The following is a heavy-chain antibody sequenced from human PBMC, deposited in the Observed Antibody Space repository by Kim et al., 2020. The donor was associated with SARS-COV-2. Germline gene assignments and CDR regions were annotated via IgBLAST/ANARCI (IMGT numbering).Heavy chain of an antibody. CDR3: ARGISGSTFDY. CDR1: GLSFSDYP. J-gene: IGHJ4*02. Sequence: GGSLRLSCAASGLSFSDYPMDWVRQAPGKGLEWMSVITSSTKTYYAESVKGRFTISRDNAKNSLYLQMNSLRDDDTAVYYCARGISGSTFDYWGQGTLVTVSS. V-gene: IGHV3-48*02. D-gene: IGHD6-19*01. CDR2: ITSSTKT.